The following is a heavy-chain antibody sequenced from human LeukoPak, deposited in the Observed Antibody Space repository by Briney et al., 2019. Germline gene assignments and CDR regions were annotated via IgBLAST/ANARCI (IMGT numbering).Heavy chain of an antibody. D-gene: IGHD1-7*01. V-gene: IGHV4-59*01. CDR3: ARDPDITGTLYFDY. J-gene: IGHJ4*02. CDR1: GGSISSYY. CDR2: IYYSGST. Sequence: PSETLSLTCTVSGGSISSYYWSWIRQPPGKGLEWIGYIYYSGSTNYNPSLKSRVTIPVDTSKNQFSLKLSSVTAADTAVYYCARDPDITGTLYFDYWGQGTLVTVSS.